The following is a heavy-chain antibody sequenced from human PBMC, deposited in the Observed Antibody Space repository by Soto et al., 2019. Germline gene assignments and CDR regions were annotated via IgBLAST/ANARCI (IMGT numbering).Heavy chain of an antibody. V-gene: IGHV3-7*05. J-gene: IGHJ6*02. D-gene: IGHD3-22*01. CDR2: IKQDGSEK. Sequence: GGSLRLSCAASGFTFSSYWMSWVRQAPGKGLEWVANIKQDGSEKYYVDSVKGRFTISRDNAKNSLYLQMNSLRAEDTAVYYCARDFTITMIVVVAYGMDVRGQGTTVTVSS. CDR1: GFTFSSYW. CDR3: ARDFTITMIVVVAYGMDV.